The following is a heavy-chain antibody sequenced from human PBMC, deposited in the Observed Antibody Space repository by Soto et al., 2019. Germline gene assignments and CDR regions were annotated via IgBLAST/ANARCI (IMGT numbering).Heavy chain of an antibody. CDR3: ALGMAALLGWFEA. Sequence: QVQLVQSGAEVKKPGASVRVSCEANGFTFRSYAVHWLRQAPGQRFEWMGWVNAGNGNTKYSQKFQGRLRLTRDTSASASYMELDSLKSEDTSVYFCALGMAALLGWFEAWGQGTLVTVSS. D-gene: IGHD6-19*01. J-gene: IGHJ5*02. V-gene: IGHV1-3*01. CDR1: GFTFRSYA. CDR2: VNAGNGNT.